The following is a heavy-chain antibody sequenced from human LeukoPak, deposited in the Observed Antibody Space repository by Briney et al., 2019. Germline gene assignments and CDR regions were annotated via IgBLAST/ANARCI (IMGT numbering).Heavy chain of an antibody. D-gene: IGHD3-9*01. CDR2: INWNGGST. Sequence: GGSLRLSCAASGFTFDDYDMSWVRQAPGKGLEWVSDINWNGGSTGYADSVKGRFTISRDNAKNSLYLQMNSLRAEDTAVYYCAKDFGLRYFDWLYPFFDYWGQGTLVTVSS. J-gene: IGHJ4*02. V-gene: IGHV3-20*04. CDR1: GFTFDDYD. CDR3: AKDFGLRYFDWLYPFFDY.